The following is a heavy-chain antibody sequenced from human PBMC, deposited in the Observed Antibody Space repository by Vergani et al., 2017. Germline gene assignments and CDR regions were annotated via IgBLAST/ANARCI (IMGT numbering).Heavy chain of an antibody. CDR1: GFTLSSHA. CDR3: ARVLAVAGYYYYGIDV. V-gene: IGHV3-48*01. D-gene: IGHD6-19*01. CDR2: ISSSSTI. Sequence: VQLEESGGGVVQPGRSLRLSCAGSGFTLSSHAMHWVRQAPGKGLEWVSYISSSSTIYYADSVKGRFTISRDNAKNSLYLQMNSLRAEDTAVYYCARVLAVAGYYYYGIDVWGQGTTVTVSS. J-gene: IGHJ6*02.